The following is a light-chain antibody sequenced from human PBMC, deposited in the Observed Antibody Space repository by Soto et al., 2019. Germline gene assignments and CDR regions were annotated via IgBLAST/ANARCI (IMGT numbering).Light chain of an antibody. CDR3: QQYDKLPLT. J-gene: IGKJ3*01. CDR2: DAS. Sequence: DLQMTQSPSSLSASVGDRVTITCQASQDITYYLNWYHQKPGKAPKLLIYDASILERGVPSRFNGSGSGTEFTLPISNLQPEDFATYFCQQYDKLPLTFGPGTRVDV. V-gene: IGKV1-33*01. CDR1: QDITYY.